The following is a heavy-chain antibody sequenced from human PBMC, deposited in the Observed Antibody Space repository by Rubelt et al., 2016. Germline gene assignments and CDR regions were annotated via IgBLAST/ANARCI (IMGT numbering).Heavy chain of an antibody. V-gene: IGHV4-61*01. D-gene: IGHD2-2*01. CDR1: GGSVSSGSYY. CDR3: APIVVVPAATTEYFQH. CDR2: IYYSGST. Sequence: PSETLSLTCTVSGGSVSSGSYYWSWIRQPPGKGLEWIGYIYYSGSTNYNPSLKSRVTISVDTSKNQFSLKLSSVTAADTAVYYCAPIVVVPAATTEYFQHWGQGTLVTVSS. J-gene: IGHJ1*01.